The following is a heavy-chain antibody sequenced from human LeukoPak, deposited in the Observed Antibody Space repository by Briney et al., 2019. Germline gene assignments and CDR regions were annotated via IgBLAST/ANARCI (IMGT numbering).Heavy chain of an antibody. V-gene: IGHV4-39*07. D-gene: IGHD3-22*01. J-gene: IGHJ4*02. CDR3: TSLYYDSSGYPIPGDD. CDR1: GGSISSSSYY. Sequence: SETLSLTCTVSGGSISSSSYYWGWIRQPPGKGLEWIGSIYYSGSTYYNPSLKSRVTISVDTSKNQFSLKLSSVTAADTAVYYCTSLYYDSSGYPIPGDDWGQGTLVTVSS. CDR2: IYYSGST.